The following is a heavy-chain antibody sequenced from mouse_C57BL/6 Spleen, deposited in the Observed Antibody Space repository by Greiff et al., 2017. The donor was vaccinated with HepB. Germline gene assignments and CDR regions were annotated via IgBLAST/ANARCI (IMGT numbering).Heavy chain of an antibody. V-gene: IGHV10-1*01. CDR3: VGRGYYSNWYFDV. D-gene: IGHD2-5*01. J-gene: IGHJ1*03. CDR1: GFSFNTYA. CDR2: IRSKSNNYAT. Sequence: VQLKESGGGLVQPKGSLKLSCAASGFSFNTYAMNWVRQAPGKGLEWVARIRSKSNNYATYYADSVKDRFTISRDDSESMLYLQMNNLKTEDTARYYCVGRGYYSNWYFDVWGTGTTVTVSS.